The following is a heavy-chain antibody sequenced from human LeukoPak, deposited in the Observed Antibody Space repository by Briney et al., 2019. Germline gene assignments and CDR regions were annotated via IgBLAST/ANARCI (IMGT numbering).Heavy chain of an antibody. CDR3: ARVSDTDMVYFDY. D-gene: IGHD5-18*01. Sequence: SETLSLTCTVSGGSISSYYWSWIRQPPGKGLEWIGYIYYSGSTNYNPSLKSRVTISVDTSKNQFSLKLSSVSAADPAVYYCARVSDTDMVYFDYWGQGALVTVSS. V-gene: IGHV4-59*01. J-gene: IGHJ4*02. CDR1: GGSISSYY. CDR2: IYYSGST.